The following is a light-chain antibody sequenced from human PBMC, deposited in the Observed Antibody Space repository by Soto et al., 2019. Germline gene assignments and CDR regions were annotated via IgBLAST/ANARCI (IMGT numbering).Light chain of an antibody. CDR1: QSVSHN. J-gene: IGKJ5*01. Sequence: EIVVTQSPASLSARPGGTGTLACRASQSVSHNFGWYQQKPGQAPGLFIYNVSTRVTGVPARFSGSGSETEFTLTINSLQPEDSAVYYCQQYNKWPLTFGQGTRLEIK. CDR2: NVS. CDR3: QQYNKWPLT. V-gene: IGKV3-15*01.